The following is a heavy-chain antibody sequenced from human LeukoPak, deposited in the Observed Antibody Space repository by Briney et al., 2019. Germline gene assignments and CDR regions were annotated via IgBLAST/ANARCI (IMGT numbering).Heavy chain of an antibody. J-gene: IGHJ3*02. CDR3: ASYWGGWAHDAFDI. V-gene: IGHV3-30*14. Sequence: GGSLRLSCAASGFTFSSYAMHWVRQAPGKGLEWVAVISYDGSNKYYADSVKGRFTISRDNSKNTLYLQMNSLRAEDTAVYYCASYWGGWAHDAFDIWGQGTMVTVSS. CDR1: GFTFSSYA. CDR2: ISYDGSNK. D-gene: IGHD7-27*01.